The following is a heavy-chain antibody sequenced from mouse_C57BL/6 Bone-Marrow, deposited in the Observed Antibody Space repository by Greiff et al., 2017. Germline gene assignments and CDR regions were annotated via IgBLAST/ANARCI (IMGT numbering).Heavy chain of an antibody. CDR2: IDPENGDT. CDR1: GFNIKDDY. J-gene: IGHJ3*01. V-gene: IGHV14-4*01. CDR3: TLIYYDYDPAWFAY. Sequence: VQLQQSGAELVRPGASVKLSCTASGFNIKDDYMHWVKQRPEQGLEWIGWIDPENGDTAYASKFQGKATITADTSSHTAYLQLSSLTSEYTAVYYCTLIYYDYDPAWFAYWGQGTLVTVSA. D-gene: IGHD2-4*01.